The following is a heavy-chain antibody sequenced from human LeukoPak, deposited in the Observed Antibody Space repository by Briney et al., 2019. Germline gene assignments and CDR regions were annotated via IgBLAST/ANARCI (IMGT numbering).Heavy chain of an antibody. CDR3: ARPNKPLQVVAVY. CDR2: IYYSGNT. D-gene: IGHD2-2*01. CDR1: GGSISSTSYY. J-gene: IGHJ4*02. V-gene: IGHV4-39*01. Sequence: SETLSLTCTVSGGSISSTSYYWGWIRQPPGKGLKWIGSIYYSGNTYYNPSLKSRVTISVDTSKNQFSLNLSSVTAADTAVYYCARPNKPLQVVAVYWGQGTLVTVSS.